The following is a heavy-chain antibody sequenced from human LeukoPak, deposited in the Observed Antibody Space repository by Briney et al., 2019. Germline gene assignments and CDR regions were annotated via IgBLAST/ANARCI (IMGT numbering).Heavy chain of an antibody. J-gene: IGHJ4*02. CDR3: ARLLHYGESAYRPVDC. D-gene: IGHD3-16*01. V-gene: IGHV3-7*01. CDR2: VKEDGSGE. Sequence: TGGSLRLSCAASGFTFSSHSMSWVRQAPGKGLEWVANVKEDGSGENYVDSVKGRFAISRDNAMNSLYLQMNNLRAEDTAVYFCARLLHYGESAYRPVDCWGQGTLVTVSS. CDR1: GFTFSSHS.